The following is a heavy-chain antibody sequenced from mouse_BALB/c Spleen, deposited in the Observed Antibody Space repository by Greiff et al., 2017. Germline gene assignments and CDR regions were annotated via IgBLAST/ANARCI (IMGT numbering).Heavy chain of an antibody. CDR3: AFSCLAY. V-gene: IGHV2-6-7*01. CDR1: GFSFTGYG. J-gene: IGHJ3*01. D-gene: IGHD6-2*01. Sequence: VKLMESGPGLVAPSQSLSITCTVSGFSFTGYGVNWVRQPPGKGLEWLGMIWGDGSTDYNSALKSRLSISKDNSKSHVFLKMNSLQTDDTARYYCAFSCLAYWGQGTPVTVSA. CDR2: IWGDGST.